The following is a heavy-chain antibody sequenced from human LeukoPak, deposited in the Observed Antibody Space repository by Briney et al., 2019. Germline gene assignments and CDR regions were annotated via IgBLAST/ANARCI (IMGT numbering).Heavy chain of an antibody. D-gene: IGHD3-10*01. CDR2: ISTSGGST. V-gene: IGHV3-23*01. Sequence: GGSLRLSCAASGFTFSSYSMNWVRQAPGKGLEWVATISTSGGSTYYADFVKGRFTISRDNSKNTLYLQMNSLRAEDTAVYYCAKNGHGSGSYYPRTKYYFDYWGQGTLVTVSS. CDR3: AKNGHGSGSYYPRTKYYFDY. CDR1: GFTFSSYS. J-gene: IGHJ4*02.